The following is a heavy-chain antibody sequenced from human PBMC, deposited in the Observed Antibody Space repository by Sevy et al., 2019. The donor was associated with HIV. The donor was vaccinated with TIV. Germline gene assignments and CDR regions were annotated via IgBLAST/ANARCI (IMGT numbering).Heavy chain of an antibody. J-gene: IGHJ3*02. CDR3: ARLSKATISVGVFDI. V-gene: IGHV5-51*01. Sequence: GESLKISCKGSGYSFTSYWICWVRQMPGKGLEWIGVIYPGDSDTSYSPSFQGQVTISADKSISTAYLQWCSLQASDTAMYYFARLSKATISVGVFDISGQGTMVTVSS. D-gene: IGHD5-12*01. CDR1: GYSFTSYW. CDR2: IYPGDSDT.